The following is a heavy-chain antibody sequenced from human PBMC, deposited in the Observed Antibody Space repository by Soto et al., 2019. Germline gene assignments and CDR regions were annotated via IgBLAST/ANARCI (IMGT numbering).Heavy chain of an antibody. CDR2: IKQDGSEK. J-gene: IGHJ6*04. D-gene: IGHD6-13*01. V-gene: IGHV3-7*01. CDR3: ARVIAAAVMDV. Sequence: GGSLRLSCAASGFTFSNYWMSWVRQAPGKGLEWVANIKQDGSEKYYVDSVKVRFTISRDNAKNSLYLQMNSLRAEDTAVYYCARVIAAAVMDVWGKGTTVNVSS. CDR1: GFTFSNYW.